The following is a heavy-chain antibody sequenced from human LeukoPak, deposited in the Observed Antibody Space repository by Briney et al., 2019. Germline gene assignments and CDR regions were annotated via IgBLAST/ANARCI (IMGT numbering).Heavy chain of an antibody. D-gene: IGHD3-10*01. Sequence: PSETLSLTCTVSGGSISSSNYYWGWIRQPPGKGLEWIGSVYYSGSTYYNPSLKSRVTMSLDTSKNHFSLKLSSVTAADTAVYYCARGRITMIRGIIISGYFDYWGQGALVTVSS. CDR1: GGSISSSNYY. CDR2: VYYSGST. V-gene: IGHV4-39*07. CDR3: ARGRITMIRGIIISGYFDY. J-gene: IGHJ4*02.